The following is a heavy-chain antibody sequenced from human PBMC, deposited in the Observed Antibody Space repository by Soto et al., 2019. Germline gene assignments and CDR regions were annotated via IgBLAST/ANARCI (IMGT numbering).Heavy chain of an antibody. Sequence: SETLSLTCTVSGGSINNGSSWSWVRQSPGRGLEWIGEIYYSGRTQYNPSLKSRISISVDNPKNQISLKLTSVTAADTARYYCAASDCCGARCSDYATDIWGQATTVTVSS. V-gene: IGHV4-4*02. J-gene: IGHJ6*01. CDR1: GGSINNGSS. D-gene: IGHD2-21*01. CDR2: IYYSGRT. CDR3: AASDCCGARCSDYATDI.